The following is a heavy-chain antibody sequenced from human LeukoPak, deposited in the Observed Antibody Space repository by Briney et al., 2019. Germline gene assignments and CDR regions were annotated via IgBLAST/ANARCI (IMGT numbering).Heavy chain of an antibody. D-gene: IGHD3/OR15-3a*01. CDR2: ISDSGGST. J-gene: IGHJ4*02. CDR1: GITLSNYG. Sequence: PGGSLRLSCADSGITLSNYGMSWVLQAPGKGLEWVAGISDSGGSTNYADSVKGRFTISRDNPKNTLYLQMNSLRAEDTAVYFCAKRGVVIRVILVGFHKAAYYFESWGQGALVTVSS. V-gene: IGHV3-23*01. CDR3: AKRGVVIRVILVGFHKAAYYFES.